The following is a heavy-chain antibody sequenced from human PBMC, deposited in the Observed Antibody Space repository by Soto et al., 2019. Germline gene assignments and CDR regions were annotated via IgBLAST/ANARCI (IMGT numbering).Heavy chain of an antibody. CDR2: IYHSGST. V-gene: IGHV4-30-2*01. CDR3: ARVGNSGYDWKPGYFDY. CDR1: GGSISSGGYS. Sequence: PSETLSLTCAVSGGSISSGGYSWSWIRQPPGKGLEWIGYIYHSGSTYYNPSLKSRVTISVDRSKNQFSLKLSSVTAADTAVYYCARVGNSGYDWKPGYFDYWGQGTLVTVS. J-gene: IGHJ4*02. D-gene: IGHD5-12*01.